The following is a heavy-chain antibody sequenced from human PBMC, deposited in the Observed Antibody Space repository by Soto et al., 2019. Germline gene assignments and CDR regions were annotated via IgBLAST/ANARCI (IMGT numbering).Heavy chain of an antibody. V-gene: IGHV3-23*01. D-gene: IGHD3-3*01. J-gene: IGHJ6*02. CDR1: GFTFSSYA. CDR2: ISGSGGST. CDR3: AKGSDYDFSPPDV. Sequence: LRLSCAASGFTFSSYAMSWVRQAPGKGLEWVSAISGSGGSTYYADSVKGRFTISRDNSKNTLYLQMNSLRAEDTAVYYCAKGSDYDFSPPDVWGQGTTVTVSS.